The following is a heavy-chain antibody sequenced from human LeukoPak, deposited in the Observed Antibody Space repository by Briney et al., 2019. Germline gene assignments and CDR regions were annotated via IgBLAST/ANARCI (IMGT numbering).Heavy chain of an antibody. V-gene: IGHV3-11*04. CDR2: ISASGAVP. D-gene: IGHD3-22*01. Sequence: GGSLGLSCAASGFRFDSFYMGWIRQVPGKGLDYIALISASGAVPYYAESVKGRFTISRDNTKNSVSLQMNNLSADDTAVYYCARSLIVASEDYWGQGTLVTVSS. J-gene: IGHJ4*02. CDR3: ARSLIVASEDY. CDR1: GFRFDSFY.